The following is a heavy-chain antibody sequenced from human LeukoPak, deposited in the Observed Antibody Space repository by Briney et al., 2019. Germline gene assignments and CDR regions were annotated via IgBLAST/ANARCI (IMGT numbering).Heavy chain of an antibody. V-gene: IGHV4-30-2*01. Sequence: SETLSLTCAVSGGSISSGGYSWSWIRQPPGKGLEWIGYIYHSGSTYYNPSLKSRVTISVDRSKNQFSLKLSSVTAADTAVCYCARCLEWQNWFDPWGQGTLVTVS. J-gene: IGHJ5*02. CDR3: ARCLEWQNWFDP. CDR1: GGSISSGGYS. CDR2: IYHSGST. D-gene: IGHD3-3*01.